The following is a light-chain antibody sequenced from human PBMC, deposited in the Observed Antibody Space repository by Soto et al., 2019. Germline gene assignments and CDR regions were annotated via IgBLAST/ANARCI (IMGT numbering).Light chain of an antibody. CDR1: QSVSSN. V-gene: IGKV3-15*01. CDR3: QQYSQWPLT. CDR2: GVS. Sequence: MTQSPSSLSASVGDRVTITCRASQSVSSNLAWYQQKPGQAPRLLMYGVSTRATGIPARFGGSGSATEFTLTISSLQSEDFAVYYCQQYSQWPLTFGGGTKV. J-gene: IGKJ4*01.